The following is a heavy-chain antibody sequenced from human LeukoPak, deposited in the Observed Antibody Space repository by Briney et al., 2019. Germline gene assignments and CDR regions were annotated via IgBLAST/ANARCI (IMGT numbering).Heavy chain of an antibody. CDR3: AKVVVSGNGDYFDF. J-gene: IGHJ4*02. Sequence: GGSLRLSCEASGFTFTSSAMAWVRLSPGKGLEWDSSISGSGETIHSADSVKGRSSISRDNSKKTLSLHMSSLRAEDTAIYYCAKVVVSGNGDYFDFWGQGTLVTVAS. D-gene: IGHD2-8*01. V-gene: IGHV3-23*01. CDR1: GFTFTSSA. CDR2: ISGSGETI.